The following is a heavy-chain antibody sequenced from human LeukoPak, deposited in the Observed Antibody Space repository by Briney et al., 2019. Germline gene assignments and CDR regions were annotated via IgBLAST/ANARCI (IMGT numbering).Heavy chain of an antibody. CDR3: ARTFLRLGELSPEMEFDY. D-gene: IGHD3-16*02. CDR2: IYYSGST. CDR1: GGSISSGDYY. Sequence: SQTLSLTCTVSGGSISSGDYYWSWIRQPPGKGLEWIGYIYYSGSTYYNPSLKSRVTISVDTSKNQFSLKLSSVTAADTAVYYCARTFLRLGELSPEMEFDYWGQGTLVTVSS. J-gene: IGHJ4*02. V-gene: IGHV4-30-4*01.